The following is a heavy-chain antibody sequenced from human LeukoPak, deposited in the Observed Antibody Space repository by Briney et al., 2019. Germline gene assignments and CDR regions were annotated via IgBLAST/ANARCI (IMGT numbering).Heavy chain of an antibody. Sequence: ASVKVSCKASGGTFSSYAISWVRQAPGQGLEWMGRIIPILGIANYAQKFQGRVTITADKSTSTAYMELSSLRSEDTAVYYCARDRGLDYYDSSGYPYYWGQGTLVTVSS. J-gene: IGHJ4*02. CDR1: GGTFSSYA. CDR3: ARDRGLDYYDSSGYPYY. CDR2: IIPILGIA. V-gene: IGHV1-69*04. D-gene: IGHD3-22*01.